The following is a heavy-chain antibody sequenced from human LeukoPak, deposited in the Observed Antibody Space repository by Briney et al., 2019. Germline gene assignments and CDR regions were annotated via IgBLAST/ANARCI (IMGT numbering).Heavy chain of an antibody. J-gene: IGHJ4*02. CDR3: ARDMPYSGSYSFDY. CDR1: GGTFNHDA. D-gene: IGHD1-26*01. CDR2: IIPILGIA. Sequence: GASVKVSCKAFGGTFNHDAINLVRQAPGQGLEWMGRIIPILGIANYAQKFQGRVTITADKSTSTAYMELSSLRSEDTAVYYCARDMPYSGSYSFDYWGQGTLVTVSS. V-gene: IGHV1-69*04.